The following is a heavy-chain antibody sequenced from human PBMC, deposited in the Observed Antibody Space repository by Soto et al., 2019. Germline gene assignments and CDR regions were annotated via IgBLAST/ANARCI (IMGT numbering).Heavy chain of an antibody. V-gene: IGHV1-3*01. CDR1: GYTFTSYA. J-gene: IGHJ3*02. D-gene: IGHD3-3*01. CDR2: INAGNGNT. Sequence: QVQLVQSGAEVKKPGASVKVSCKASGYTFTSYAMHWVRQAPGQRLEWMGWINAGNGNTKYSQKFQGRVTITRDTSASTAYMEVSSLRSEDTAVYYCARGADVWSGPTDDAFDIWGQGTMVTVSS. CDR3: ARGADVWSGPTDDAFDI.